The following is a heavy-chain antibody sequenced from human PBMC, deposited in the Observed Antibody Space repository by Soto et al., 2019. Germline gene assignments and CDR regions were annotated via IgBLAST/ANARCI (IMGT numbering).Heavy chain of an antibody. CDR1: GGSFSGYY. D-gene: IGHD3-3*01. CDR2: INHSGST. V-gene: IGHV4-34*01. Sequence: TSETLSLTCAVYGGSFSGYYWSWIRQPPGKGLEWIGEINHSGSTNYNPSLKSRVTISVDTSKNQFSLKLSSVTAADTAVYYCARGYITIFGVVKSSYYYGMDVWGQGTTVTVSS. CDR3: ARGYITIFGVVKSSYYYGMDV. J-gene: IGHJ6*02.